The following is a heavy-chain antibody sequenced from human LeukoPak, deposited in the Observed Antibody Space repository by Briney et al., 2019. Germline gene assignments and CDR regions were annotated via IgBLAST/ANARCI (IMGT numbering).Heavy chain of an antibody. D-gene: IGHD3-22*01. J-gene: IGHJ4*02. CDR1: GYTFTSYG. CDR2: ISAYNGNT. CDR3: ARAGVYYYDSSGYYEDY. V-gene: IGHV1-18*01. Sequence: GASVKVSCKASGYTFTSYGISWVRQAPGRGLEWMGWISAYNGNTNYAQKLQGRVTMTTDTSTSAAYMELRSLRSDDTAVYYCARAGVYYYDSSGYYEDYRGQGTLVTVSS.